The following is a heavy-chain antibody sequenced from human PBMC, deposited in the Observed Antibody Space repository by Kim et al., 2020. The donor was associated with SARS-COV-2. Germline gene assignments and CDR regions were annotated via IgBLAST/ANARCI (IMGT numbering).Heavy chain of an antibody. D-gene: IGHD3-16*01. CDR2: DGSTT. Sequence: DGSTTFYADSVKDRFTISRDNAKNKVYLQMNSLRVEDTAVYYCAGGGVWSWGQGTLVTVSS. V-gene: IGHV3-74*01. CDR3: AGGGVWS. J-gene: IGHJ4*02.